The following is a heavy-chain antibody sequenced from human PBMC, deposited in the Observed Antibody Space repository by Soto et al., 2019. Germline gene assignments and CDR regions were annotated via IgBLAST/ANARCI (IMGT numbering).Heavy chain of an antibody. CDR3: AVRRGYSYGPPDI. CDR1: GGTFSSYA. V-gene: IGHV1-69*01. Sequence: QVQLVQSGAEVKKPGSSVKVSCKASGGTFSSYAISWVRQAPGQGLEGMGGIIPIFGIANYAHKFQGRVTITADEYTSTAYMELSSLRSEDTAVFYCAVRRGYSYGPPDIWGQGTMVNVSS. J-gene: IGHJ3*02. CDR2: IIPIFGIA. D-gene: IGHD5-18*01.